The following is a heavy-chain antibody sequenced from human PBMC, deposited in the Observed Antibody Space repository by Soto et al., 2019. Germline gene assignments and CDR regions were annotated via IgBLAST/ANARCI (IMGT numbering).Heavy chain of an antibody. CDR1: GYTFTSYA. D-gene: IGHD3-22*01. V-gene: IGHV1-3*01. Sequence: ASVKVSCKASGYTFTSYAMHWVRQAPGQRLEWMGWINAGNGNTKYSQKFQGRVTITRDTSASTAYMELSSLRSEDTAVYYCARDPVIYDSSGYLGDAFDIWGQGTMVT. CDR2: INAGNGNT. J-gene: IGHJ3*02. CDR3: ARDPVIYDSSGYLGDAFDI.